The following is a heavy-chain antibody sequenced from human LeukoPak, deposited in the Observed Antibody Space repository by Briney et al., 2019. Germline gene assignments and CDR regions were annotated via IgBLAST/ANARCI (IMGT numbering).Heavy chain of an antibody. J-gene: IGHJ5*02. CDR3: ARDRRDCSSTSCYIWFDP. CDR1: GYTFTGYY. V-gene: IGHV1-2*02. CDR2: INPNSGGT. Sequence: GASVKVSCKASGYTFTGYYMHWVRQAPGQGLEWMGWINPNSGGTNYAQKFQGRDTMTRDTSISTAYMELSRLRSDDTAVYYCARDRRDCSSTSCYIWFDPWGQGTLVTVSS. D-gene: IGHD2-2*02.